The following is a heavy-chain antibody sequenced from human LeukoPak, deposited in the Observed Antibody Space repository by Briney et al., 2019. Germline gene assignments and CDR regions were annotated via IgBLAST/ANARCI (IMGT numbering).Heavy chain of an antibody. D-gene: IGHD4-23*01. Sequence: PGGSLRLSCAASGFTFSSYGMHWVRQAPGKGLEWVAVIWYDGSNKYYADSVKGRFTISRDNSKNTLYLQMNSLRAEDTAAYYCAKDPSYGGKAFDYWGQGTLVTVSS. CDR1: GFTFSSYG. J-gene: IGHJ4*02. V-gene: IGHV3-33*06. CDR2: IWYDGSNK. CDR3: AKDPSYGGKAFDY.